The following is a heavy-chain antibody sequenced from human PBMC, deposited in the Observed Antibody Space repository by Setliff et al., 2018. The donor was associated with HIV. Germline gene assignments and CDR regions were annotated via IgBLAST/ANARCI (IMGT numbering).Heavy chain of an antibody. J-gene: IGHJ3*02. Sequence: ASETLSLTCTVSGGSVGSGSYYWSWIRQPPGKGLEWIGYIYYSGSTNYNPSLKSRVTISVDTSKNQFSLKLSSVTAADTAVYYCAREKSGAGLLDAFDIWGQGTMVTVSS. CDR2: IYYSGST. CDR1: GGSVGSGSYY. D-gene: IGHD1-26*01. V-gene: IGHV4-61*01. CDR3: AREKSGAGLLDAFDI.